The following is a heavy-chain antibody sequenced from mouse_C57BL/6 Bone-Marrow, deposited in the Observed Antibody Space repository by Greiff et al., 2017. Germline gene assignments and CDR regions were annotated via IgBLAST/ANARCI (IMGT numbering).Heavy chain of an antibody. V-gene: IGHV1-18*01. CDR1: GYTFTDYN. Sequence: EVQLQQSGPELVKPGASVKIPCKASGYTFTDYNMDWVKQSHGKSLEWIGDINPNNGGTIYTQKFKGKATLTVDKSSSTAYMELRSLTSEDTAVYYCARAPYYGSSYWYFDVWGTGTTVTVSS. CDR3: ARAPYYGSSYWYFDV. D-gene: IGHD1-1*01. J-gene: IGHJ1*03. CDR2: INPNNGGT.